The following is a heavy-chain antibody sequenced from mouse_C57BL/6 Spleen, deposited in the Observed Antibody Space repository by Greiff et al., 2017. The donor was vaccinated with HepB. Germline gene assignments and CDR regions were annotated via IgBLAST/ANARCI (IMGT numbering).Heavy chain of an antibody. CDR1: GYSITSGYY. J-gene: IGHJ2*01. V-gene: IGHV3-6*01. Sequence: EVQLQQSGPGLVKPSQSLSLTCSVTGYSITSGYYWNWIRQFPGNKLEWMGYISYDGSNNYNPSLKNRISITRDTSKNQFFLKLNSVTTEDTATYYCARDRMVTHFDYWGQGTTLTVSS. CDR2: ISYDGSN. CDR3: ARDRMVTHFDY. D-gene: IGHD2-3*01.